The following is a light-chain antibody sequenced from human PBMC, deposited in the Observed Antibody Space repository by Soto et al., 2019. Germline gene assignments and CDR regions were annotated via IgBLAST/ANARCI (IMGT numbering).Light chain of an antibody. CDR1: SSDVGGYNY. Sequence: QSVLTQPASVSGSPGQSITISCTGTSSDVGGYNYVSWYQQHPGKAPKLMIYEVSNRPSGVSNRFSGSKSGNTASLPISGLQAEDEADYYCSSYTSSSSGVFGGGTKLTVL. CDR3: SSYTSSSSGV. J-gene: IGLJ3*02. V-gene: IGLV2-14*01. CDR2: EVS.